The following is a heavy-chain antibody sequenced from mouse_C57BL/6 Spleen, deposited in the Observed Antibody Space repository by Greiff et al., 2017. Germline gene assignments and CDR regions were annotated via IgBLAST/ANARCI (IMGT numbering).Heavy chain of an antibody. CDR3: VRAAYYYGSSYGYFDV. J-gene: IGHJ1*03. D-gene: IGHD1-1*01. CDR2: IRSKSNNYAT. CDR1: GFSFNTYA. Sequence: GGGLVQPKGSLKLSCAASGFSFNTYAMNWVRQAPGKGLEWVARIRSKSNNYATYYADSVKDRFTISRDDSESMLYLQMNKLKTEDTAMYYCVRAAYYYGSSYGYFDVGGTGTTVTVSS. V-gene: IGHV10-1*01.